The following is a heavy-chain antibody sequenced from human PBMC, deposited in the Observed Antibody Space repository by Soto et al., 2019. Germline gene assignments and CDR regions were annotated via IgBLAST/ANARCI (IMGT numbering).Heavy chain of an antibody. Sequence: GESLKISCQGSGYSFACYWIGWVRQMPGEDLEWMGIIYPGDSDTRYSPSFQGQVTISADKSLRTAYLQWTSLKASDTALYYCARTRSFTLGFYYDGMDVWGQGTTVTVSS. V-gene: IGHV5-51*01. CDR3: ARTRSFTLGFYYDGMDV. CDR2: IYPGDSDT. CDR1: GYSFACYW. J-gene: IGHJ6*02. D-gene: IGHD6-6*01.